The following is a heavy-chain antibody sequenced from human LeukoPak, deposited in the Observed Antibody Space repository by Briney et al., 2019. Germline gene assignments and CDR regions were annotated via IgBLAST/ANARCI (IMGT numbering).Heavy chain of an antibody. D-gene: IGHD6-19*01. CDR1: GGSISSGSYY. CDR2: IYTSGST. J-gene: IGHJ4*02. V-gene: IGHV4-61*02. Sequence: SETLSLTCTVSGGSISSGSYYWSWIRQPAGKGLEWIGRIYTSGSTNYNPSLKSRVTISVDTSKNQFSLNLSSVTAADTAVYYCAGATPRPYSSGWYDYWGQGTLVTVSS. CDR3: AGATPRPYSSGWYDY.